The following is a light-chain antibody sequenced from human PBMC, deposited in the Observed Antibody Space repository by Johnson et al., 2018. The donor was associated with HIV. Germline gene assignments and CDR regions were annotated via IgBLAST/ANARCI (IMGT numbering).Light chain of an antibody. J-gene: IGLJ1*01. CDR2: DNN. CDR3: GTWDSSLSAHYV. V-gene: IGLV1-51*01. Sequence: QSVLTQPPSVSAAPGQKVTISCSGSSSNIGNNYVSWYQQLPGTAPKLLIYDNNKRPSGIPDRFSGSKSGTSATLAITGLQAGEEADYYCGTWDSSLSAHYVFGTGTKVTVL. CDR1: SSNIGNNY.